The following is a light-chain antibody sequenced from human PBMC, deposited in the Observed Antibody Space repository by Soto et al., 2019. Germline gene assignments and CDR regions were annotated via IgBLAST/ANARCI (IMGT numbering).Light chain of an antibody. CDR1: RSNIASNY. CDR3: AAWDDSLSGL. V-gene: IGLV1-47*02. Sequence: QSVLTQPPSASGAPGQMVTISCSGSRSNIASNYVYWYQQLPGTAPKLLSYNNNQRPSGVPDRFSGSKSGTSASLAISGLRSEDEADYYCAAWDDSLSGLFGGGTQLTV. CDR2: NNN. J-gene: IGLJ2*01.